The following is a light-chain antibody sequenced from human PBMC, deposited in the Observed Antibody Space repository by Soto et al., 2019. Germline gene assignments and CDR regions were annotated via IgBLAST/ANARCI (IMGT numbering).Light chain of an antibody. J-gene: IGKJ3*01. Sequence: EIVMTQSPATLSVSPGERATLSCRAIQAVSSNLAWYQQKPGQAPRLLIYAASTRAAGIPDRFSGSGSETGFTLTITSLQSEDFAVYYCQHYNNWPFTFGPGTKVDIK. CDR3: QHYNNWPFT. CDR2: AAS. V-gene: IGKV3-15*01. CDR1: QAVSSN.